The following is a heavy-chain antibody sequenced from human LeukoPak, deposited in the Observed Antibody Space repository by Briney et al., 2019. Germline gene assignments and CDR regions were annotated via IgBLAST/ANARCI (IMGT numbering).Heavy chain of an antibody. V-gene: IGHV4-59*01. D-gene: IGHD6-25*01. CDR1: GGSISTYY. J-gene: IGHJ4*02. CDR2: VYYSGSA. CDR3: ARAGGVKTAALDLDY. Sequence: SETLSLTCTVSGGSISTYYWSWIRQPPGKGLEWIGYVYYSGSANHNPSLKSRVTISRDTSKNQFSLKLTSVTTADTAVYYCARAGGVKTAALDLDYWGQGTLVTVSS.